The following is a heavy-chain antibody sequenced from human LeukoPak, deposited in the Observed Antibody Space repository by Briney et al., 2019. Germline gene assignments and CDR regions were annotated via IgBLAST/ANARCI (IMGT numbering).Heavy chain of an antibody. CDR1: GFGFSGYW. J-gene: IGHJ6*02. CDR3: AGGRFHGMGV. CDR2: INQDGSEK. Sequence: GGSLRLSCAASGFGFSGYWMNWVRQAPGKGLEWVANINQDGSEKYYVDSVKGRFTISRDNAKNSLFLQMNSLRGEETAVYYCAGGRFHGMGVWGQGTTVTVSS. V-gene: IGHV3-7*01.